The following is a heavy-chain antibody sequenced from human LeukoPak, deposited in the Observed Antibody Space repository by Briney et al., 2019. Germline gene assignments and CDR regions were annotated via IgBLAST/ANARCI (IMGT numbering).Heavy chain of an antibody. J-gene: IGHJ1*01. CDR2: IYHSGST. CDR3: AREWNSGLLH. V-gene: IGHV4-4*02. D-gene: IGHD1/OR15-1a*01. Sequence: PSGTPSLTCAVSGDSVSSSHWWSWVRQPPGKGLEWIGEIYHSGSTNYNPSLKSRVTISVDKSKNQLSLKLSSVTAADTAVYYCAREWNSGLLHWGQGTLVTVSS. CDR1: GDSVSSSHW.